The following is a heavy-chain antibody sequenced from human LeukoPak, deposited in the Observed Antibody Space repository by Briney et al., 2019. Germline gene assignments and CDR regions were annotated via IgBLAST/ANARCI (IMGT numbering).Heavy chain of an antibody. V-gene: IGHV4-61*05. J-gene: IGHJ3*02. CDR1: GGSISSSSYY. CDR2: IYYSGST. CDR3: ARFTYDFWSGYDDAFDI. D-gene: IGHD3-3*01. Sequence: SETLSLTCTVSGGSISSSSYYWGWIRQPPGKGLEWIGYIYYSGSTNYNPSLKSRVTISVDTSKNQFSLKLSSVTAADTAVYYCARFTYDFWSGYDDAFDIWGQGTMVTVSS.